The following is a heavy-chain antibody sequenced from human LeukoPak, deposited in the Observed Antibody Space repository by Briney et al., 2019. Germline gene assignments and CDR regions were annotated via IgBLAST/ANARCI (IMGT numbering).Heavy chain of an antibody. CDR2: INQDGSEK. V-gene: IGHV3-7*03. J-gene: IGHJ4*02. Sequence: GGSLRLSCAATGFTFRSYWMSWVRQAPGKGLEWVANINQDGSEKNFVDSVKGRFSISRDNAENSLYLQMNSLRAEDTAVYYCARRGSYSIHDCWGQGTLVTVSS. CDR3: ARRGSYSIHDC. CDR1: GFTFRSYW. D-gene: IGHD2-15*01.